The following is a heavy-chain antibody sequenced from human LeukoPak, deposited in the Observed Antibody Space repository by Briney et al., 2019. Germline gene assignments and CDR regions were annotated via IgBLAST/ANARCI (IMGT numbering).Heavy chain of an antibody. Sequence: SVKCSCKASGGTFSSYATSWVRQAPGQGLEWRGGIIPIFGTANYAQTCQGRVTVSADESTSTADMELSSLRSEDTAVYYCARDVYGGIQHWGQGTLVTVSS. CDR3: ARDVYGGIQH. V-gene: IGHV1-69*01. CDR2: IIPIFGTA. D-gene: IGHD4-23*01. J-gene: IGHJ1*01. CDR1: GGTFSSYA.